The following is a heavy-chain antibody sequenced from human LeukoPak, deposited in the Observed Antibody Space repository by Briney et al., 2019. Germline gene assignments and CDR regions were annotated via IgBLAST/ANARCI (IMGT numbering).Heavy chain of an antibody. V-gene: IGHV1-69*06. D-gene: IGHD4-17*01. CDR3: ARDPRYGDLSL. J-gene: IGHJ4*02. CDR2: IIPIFGTA. CDR1: GGTFSSYA. Sequence: SVKVSFTASGGTFSSYAISWVRQAPGQGLEWMGRIIPIFGTANYAQKFQGRVTITADKSTSTAYMELSSLRSEDTAVYYCARDPRYGDLSLWGQGTLVTVSS.